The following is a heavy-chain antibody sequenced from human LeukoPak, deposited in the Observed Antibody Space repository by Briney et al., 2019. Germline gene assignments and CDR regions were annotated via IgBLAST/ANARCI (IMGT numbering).Heavy chain of an antibody. D-gene: IGHD3-10*02. CDR2: ITGSGNTT. J-gene: IGHJ6*04. CDR1: GFHFNTYA. Sequence: GGSLRLSCAASGFHFNTYAMSWVRQAPGKGLDWVSSITGSGNTTYYADSVKGRFTISRDNSKNTLYLQMNSLRAEDTAVYYCAELGITMIGGVWGKGTTVTISS. V-gene: IGHV3-23*01. CDR3: AELGITMIGGV.